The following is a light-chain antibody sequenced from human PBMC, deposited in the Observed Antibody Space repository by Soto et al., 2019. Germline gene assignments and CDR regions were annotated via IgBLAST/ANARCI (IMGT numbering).Light chain of an antibody. Sequence: DIQMTQAPYTLSASVGDRVTITYRASQSISSWLAWYQQKPGKAPKLLIYDASSLESGVPSRFSGSGSGTEFTLTISSLQPDDFATYYCQQYNRYWTFGQGTKVEIK. CDR3: QQYNRYWT. CDR2: DAS. V-gene: IGKV1-5*01. CDR1: QSISSW. J-gene: IGKJ1*01.